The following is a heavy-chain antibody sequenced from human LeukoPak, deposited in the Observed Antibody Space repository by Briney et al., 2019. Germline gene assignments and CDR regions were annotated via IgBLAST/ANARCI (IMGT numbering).Heavy chain of an antibody. CDR1: GGSISSSRYY. Sequence: SETLSLTCTVSGGSISSSRYYWGWIRQPPGKGLEWIGSIYYSGSTYYNPSLKSRVTISVDTSMNQFSLKLSSVTAADTAVYYCARQAAYYDFWSGYSGGVFDYWGQGTLVTVSS. CDR3: ARQAAYYDFWSGYSGGVFDY. D-gene: IGHD3-3*01. J-gene: IGHJ4*02. V-gene: IGHV4-39*01. CDR2: IYYSGST.